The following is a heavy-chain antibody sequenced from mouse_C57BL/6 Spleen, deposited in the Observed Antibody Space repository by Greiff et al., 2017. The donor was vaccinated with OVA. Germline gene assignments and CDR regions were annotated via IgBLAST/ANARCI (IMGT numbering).Heavy chain of an antibody. Sequence: EVKLVESGGGLVQPGGSLSLSCAASGFTFTDYYMSWVRQPPGKALEWFGFIRHKANGYTTEYSVSVKGRFTISRDNSQSILYLQMNALRAEESATYYCARGDYGNLYFDDWGQGTTLTVSS. CDR2: IRHKANGYTT. J-gene: IGHJ2*01. V-gene: IGHV7-3*01. CDR1: GFTFTDYY. CDR3: ARGDYGNLYFDD. D-gene: IGHD2-1*01.